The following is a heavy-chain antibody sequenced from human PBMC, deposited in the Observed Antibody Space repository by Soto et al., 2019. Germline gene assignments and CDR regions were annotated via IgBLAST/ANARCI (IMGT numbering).Heavy chain of an antibody. CDR3: VQVASTAHPPLDS. CDR2: ISGDGNDK. V-gene: IGHV3-30*03. CDR1: GFIFSNFG. Sequence: QVQLVESGGGVGQPGRSLRLSCAASGFIFSNFGMHWVRRAPGKGLEWVAVISGDGNDKYYPDSMKGRFTISRDNFNNTLYLQLNSLRPGDTAVYHCVQVASTAHPPLDSWRHGDLVTVSS. J-gene: IGHJ5*01. D-gene: IGHD2-2*01.